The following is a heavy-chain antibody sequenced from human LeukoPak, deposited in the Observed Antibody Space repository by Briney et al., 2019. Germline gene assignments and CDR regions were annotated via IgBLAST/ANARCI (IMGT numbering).Heavy chain of an antibody. CDR3: ARQGDPTAGSHLDV. Sequence: SETLSLTCTVSGGSISSTEYYWGWLRQPPGRGLEGWGCIYYRGTTYQNPSLKTRVTISIGTSKHQPVLQLNAVTAADTAVYYCARQGDPTAGSHLDVWGRGTTVTVFS. J-gene: IGHJ6*04. CDR1: GGSISSTEYY. V-gene: IGHV4-39*01. CDR2: IYYRGTT. D-gene: IGHD1-1*01.